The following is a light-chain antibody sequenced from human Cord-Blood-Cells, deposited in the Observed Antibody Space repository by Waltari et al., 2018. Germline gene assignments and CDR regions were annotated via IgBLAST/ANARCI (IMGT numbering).Light chain of an antibody. J-gene: IGKJ3*01. CDR2: AAS. V-gene: IGKV1-8*01. CDR3: QQYYSYPQT. CDR1: QGISSY. Sequence: AIRMTQSPSSFSASTGDSVTITCRASQGISSYLAWYQQKPGKAPKLLIYAASTLQSGVPERFSGSGSGTDFTLTISCLQSEDFAAYYCQQYYSYPQTFGPGTKVDIK.